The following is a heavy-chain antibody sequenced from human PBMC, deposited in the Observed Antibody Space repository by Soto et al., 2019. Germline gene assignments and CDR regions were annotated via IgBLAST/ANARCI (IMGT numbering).Heavy chain of an antibody. CDR1: GFSFDAYT. V-gene: IGHV3-43*01. CDR3: AKESSGSFSFDF. J-gene: IGHJ4*02. D-gene: IGHD1-26*01. Sequence: EVQLVESGGTVVQPGGSLRLSCVGSGFSFDAYTMHWVRQAPGKGLEWVSLISWDVGSTYYAGSVKGRFTISKDNSKNSLYLQMSSLRSEDTALYYCAKESSGSFSFDFWGQGTLVTVSS. CDR2: ISWDVGST.